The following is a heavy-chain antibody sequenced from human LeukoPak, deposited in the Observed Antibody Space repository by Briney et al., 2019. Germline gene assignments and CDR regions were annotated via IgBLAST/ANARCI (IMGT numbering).Heavy chain of an antibody. D-gene: IGHD1-26*01. J-gene: IGHJ4*02. V-gene: IGHV3-30*02. Sequence: GGSLRLSCAASGFTISSYGMHWVRQAPGKGLEWVAFIRYDGSNKYHADSVRGRFTISRDNSKNTLYLQMNSLRSEDTAVYYCAKDPGGSYSHFDYWGQGTLVTVSS. CDR2: IRYDGSNK. CDR1: GFTISSYG. CDR3: AKDPGGSYSHFDY.